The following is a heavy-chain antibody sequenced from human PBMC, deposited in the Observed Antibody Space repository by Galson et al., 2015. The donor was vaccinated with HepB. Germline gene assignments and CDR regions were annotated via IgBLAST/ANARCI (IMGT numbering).Heavy chain of an antibody. CDR1: GYTFTSYY. D-gene: IGHD1-26*01. CDR3: ARAGIWVGATGGGYFDY. J-gene: IGHJ4*02. CDR2: INPSGGST. Sequence: SVKVSCKASGYTFTSYYMHWVRQAPGQGLEWMGIINPSGGSTSYAQKFQGRVTMTRDTSTSTVYMELSSLRSEDTAVYYCARAGIWVGATGGGYFDYWGQGTLVTVSS. V-gene: IGHV1-46*01.